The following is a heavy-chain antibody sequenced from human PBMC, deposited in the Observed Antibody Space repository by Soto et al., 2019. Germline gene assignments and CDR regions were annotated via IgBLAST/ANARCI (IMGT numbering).Heavy chain of an antibody. D-gene: IGHD2-8*02. CDR2: ILVRGST. CDR1: GFTCSSYD. J-gene: IGHJ3*02. V-gene: IGHV3-23*01. Sequence: QSGGSLRLSCAASGFTCSSYDMSWVRQAPGKGLEWVSTILVRGSTHYPDSVKGRFTISRDNSKNMVFLQMDSLTAGDTAVYYCAKATATGGGAFDICGQGTMVTVSS. CDR3: AKATATGGGAFDI.